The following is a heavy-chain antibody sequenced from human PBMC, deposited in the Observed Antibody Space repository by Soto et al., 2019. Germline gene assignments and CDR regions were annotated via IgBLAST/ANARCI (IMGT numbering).Heavy chain of an antibody. D-gene: IGHD1-26*01. CDR1: GFTFSSYV. V-gene: IGHV3-30*18. CDR2: ISYDGSNK. Sequence: GGSLRLSCAASGFTFSSYVMHWVRQSPGKGLEWVAVISYDGSNKYYADSVKGRFTISRDNSKNTLYLQMNSLRAEDTAVYYCAKDQSGSYRFFDYWGQGTLVTVSS. J-gene: IGHJ4*02. CDR3: AKDQSGSYRFFDY.